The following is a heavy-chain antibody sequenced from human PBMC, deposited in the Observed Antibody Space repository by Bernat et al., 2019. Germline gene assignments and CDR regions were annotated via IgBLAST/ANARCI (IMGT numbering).Heavy chain of an antibody. CDR3: ARDSWDIGGVIRDDAFDI. Sequence: QVQLQESGPGLVKPSETLSLTCTVSGGSISSYYWSWIRQPPGKGLEWSGYIYYSGSTNYNPSLKSRVTISVDTSKNQFSLKLSSVTAADTAVYYCARDSWDIGGVIRDDAFDIWGQGTMVTVSS. V-gene: IGHV4-59*01. J-gene: IGHJ3*02. D-gene: IGHD3-16*02. CDR1: GGSISSYY. CDR2: IYYSGST.